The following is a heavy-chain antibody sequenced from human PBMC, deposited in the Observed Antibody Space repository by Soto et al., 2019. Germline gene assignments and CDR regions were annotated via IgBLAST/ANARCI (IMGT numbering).Heavy chain of an antibody. V-gene: IGHV3-33*01. CDR2: IWYDGSNK. D-gene: IGHD3-3*01. CDR3: ARDIVLTPFGVVIPYYYYYGMDV. J-gene: IGHJ6*02. Sequence: PGGSLRLSCAASGFTFSSYGMHWVRQAPGKGLEWVAVIWYDGSNKYYADSVKGRFTISRDNSKNTLYLQMNSLRAEDTAVYYCARDIVLTPFGVVIPYYYYYGMDVWGQGTTVTVSS. CDR1: GFTFSSYG.